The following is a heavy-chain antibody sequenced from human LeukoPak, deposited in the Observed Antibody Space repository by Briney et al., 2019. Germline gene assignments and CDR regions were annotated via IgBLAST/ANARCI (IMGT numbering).Heavy chain of an antibody. CDR1: GFTFSSYA. V-gene: IGHV3-23*01. Sequence: GGSLRLSCAASGFTFSSYAMSWVRQAPGKGLEWVSAISGSGGSTYYADSVKGRFTISRDNSKNTLYLQMNSLRAEDTAVYYCAKSPGGSGSYYTSYFDYWGQGTLVTVSS. J-gene: IGHJ4*02. D-gene: IGHD3-10*01. CDR2: ISGSGGST. CDR3: AKSPGGSGSYYTSYFDY.